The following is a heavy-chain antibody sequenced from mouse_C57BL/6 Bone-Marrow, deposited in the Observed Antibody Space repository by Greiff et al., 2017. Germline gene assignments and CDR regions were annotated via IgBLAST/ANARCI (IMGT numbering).Heavy chain of an antibody. CDR2: FDPNSGGT. D-gene: IGHD1-1*01. CDR1: GYTFTSYW. J-gene: IGHJ2*01. V-gene: IGHV1-72*01. CDR3: ARRSYGYFDY. Sequence: QVQLQQPGAELVKPGASVKLSCKASGYTFTSYWMHWVKQRPGRGLEWIGRFDPNSGGTKYNEKFKSKTTLTVDKPSSTAYMQLSSLTSEDSADYYCARRSYGYFDYWGQGTTLTVSS.